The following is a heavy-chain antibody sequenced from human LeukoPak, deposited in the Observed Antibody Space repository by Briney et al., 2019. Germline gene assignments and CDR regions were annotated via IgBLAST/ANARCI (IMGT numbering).Heavy chain of an antibody. Sequence: ASVKVSCKASGYTFTSYGISWVRQAPGQGLEWMGWISAYNGNTNYAQKLQGRVTMTTDTSTSTAYMELRSLRSDDTAVYYCARDTVTTGGDYYGMDVWGQGTTVTVSS. CDR1: GYTFTSYG. CDR3: ARDTVTTGGDYYGMDV. J-gene: IGHJ6*02. D-gene: IGHD4-11*01. CDR2: ISAYNGNT. V-gene: IGHV1-18*01.